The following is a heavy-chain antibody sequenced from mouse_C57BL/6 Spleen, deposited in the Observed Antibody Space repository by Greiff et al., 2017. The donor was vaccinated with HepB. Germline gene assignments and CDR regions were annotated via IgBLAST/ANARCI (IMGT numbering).Heavy chain of an antibody. Sequence: VQLQQSGPELVKPGASVKISCKASGYAFSSSWMNWVKQRPGKGLEWIGRIYPGDGDTNYNGKFKGKATLTADKSSSTAYMQLSSLTSEDSAVYFCARWKGSQLRSFDYWGQGTTLTVSS. CDR2: IYPGDGDT. CDR1: GYAFSSSW. D-gene: IGHD3-2*02. J-gene: IGHJ2*01. V-gene: IGHV1-82*01. CDR3: ARWKGSQLRSFDY.